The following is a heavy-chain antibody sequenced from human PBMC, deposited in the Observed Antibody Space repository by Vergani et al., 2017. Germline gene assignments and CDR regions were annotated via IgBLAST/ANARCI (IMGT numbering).Heavy chain of an antibody. V-gene: IGHV1-69*08. Sequence: QVQLVQSGAEVKKPGSSVKVSCKASGGTFSSYTISWVRQAPGQGLEWMGRIIPILGTANYAQKFQGRVTITADESTSTAYMELSSLRSEDTAVYYCARVYQLLWAFDYWGQGTLVTVSS. CDR3: ARVYQLLWAFDY. J-gene: IGHJ4*02. D-gene: IGHD2-2*01. CDR1: GGTFSSYT. CDR2: IIPILGTA.